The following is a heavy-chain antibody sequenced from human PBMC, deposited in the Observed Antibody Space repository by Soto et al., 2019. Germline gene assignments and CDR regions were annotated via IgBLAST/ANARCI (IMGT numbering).Heavy chain of an antibody. CDR2: LHSGGDT. CDR3: XXXXXXXXXXXXXV. J-gene: IGHJ6*02. Sequence: EVQLVESGGGLVQPGGSLRLSCVASGIPVSSNYMTWVRQAPGKGLEWVSVLHSGGDTYYANSVKGRFTISRHDSXXXXXXXXXXXXXXXXXXXXXXXXXXXXXXXXXXVWGQGTTVTVSS. CDR1: GIPVSSNY. V-gene: IGHV3-53*04.